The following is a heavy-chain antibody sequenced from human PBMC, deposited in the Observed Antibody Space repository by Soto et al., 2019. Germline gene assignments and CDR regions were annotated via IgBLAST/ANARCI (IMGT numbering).Heavy chain of an antibody. V-gene: IGHV3-9*01. CDR1: GFTFDDYA. D-gene: IGHD2-8*01. J-gene: IGHJ5*02. Sequence: GGSLRLSCAASGFTFDDYAMHWVRQAPGKGLEWVSGISWNSNSIGYADSVKGRFTISRDNAKNSLYLQMNSLRAEDTALYYCAKAAGVVNWFDPWGQGTMVTVYS. CDR2: ISWNSNSI. CDR3: AKAAGVVNWFDP.